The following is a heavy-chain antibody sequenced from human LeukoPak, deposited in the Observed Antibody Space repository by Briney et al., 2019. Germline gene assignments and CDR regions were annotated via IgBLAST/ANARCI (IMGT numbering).Heavy chain of an antibody. Sequence: GGSLRLSCTTSGFTFSDYAVSRVRQAPGKGLEWIGFIRNKANGGTTEYAASVKGRFTISRDDSKTIAHLQMSSLKTEDTAVYYCNTDQLVRGQVVVIDYWGQGTLVTVSS. V-gene: IGHV3-49*04. CDR2: IRNKANGGTT. CDR1: GFTFSDYA. J-gene: IGHJ4*02. D-gene: IGHD3-22*01. CDR3: NTDQLVRGQVVVIDY.